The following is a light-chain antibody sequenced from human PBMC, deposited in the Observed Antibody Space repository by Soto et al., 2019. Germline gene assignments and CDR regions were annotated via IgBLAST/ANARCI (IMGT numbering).Light chain of an antibody. Sequence: EIVLTQSPGTLSLSPGESATLSCRTSQDVRRSQLAWYQQKPGQAPSLLIYAASARAAGIPDRFSGSGSGTDFTLTIIRLQPEDFAVYFCQQYDTSWTFGQGTKVEIK. CDR3: QQYDTSWT. J-gene: IGKJ1*01. CDR1: QDVRRSQ. V-gene: IGKV3-20*01. CDR2: AAS.